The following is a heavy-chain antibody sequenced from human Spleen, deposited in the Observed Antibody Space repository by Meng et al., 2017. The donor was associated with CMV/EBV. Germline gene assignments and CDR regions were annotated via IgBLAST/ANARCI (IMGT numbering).Heavy chain of an antibody. J-gene: IGHJ6*02. V-gene: IGHV3-48*03. CDR2: ISSSGSTI. Sequence: LSLTCAASGFTFSSYEMNWVRQAPGKGLEWVSYISSSGSTIYYADSVKGRFTIPRDNAKHSLYLQMNSLRAEDTAVCYCARGPPSGYYYYYGMDVWGQGTTVTVSS. CDR1: GFTFSSYE. CDR3: ARGPPSGYYYYYGMDV.